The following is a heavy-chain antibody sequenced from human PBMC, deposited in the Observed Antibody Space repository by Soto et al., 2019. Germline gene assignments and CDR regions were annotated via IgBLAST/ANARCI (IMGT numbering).Heavy chain of an antibody. CDR1: GPTFIAYY. CDR2: IAPKSGGT. Sequence: QLVQSGAEVKKPGASVRVSCKTSGPTFIAYYIHWVRQAPGQGLEWMGWIAPKSGGTTYEQKFLGRVTMTRATSINTAYMDLNRLTSDATDVYYCARVSVDVQEWGQGTLITCSS. D-gene: IGHD5-12*01. CDR3: ARVSVDVQE. V-gene: IGHV1-2*02. J-gene: IGHJ4*02.